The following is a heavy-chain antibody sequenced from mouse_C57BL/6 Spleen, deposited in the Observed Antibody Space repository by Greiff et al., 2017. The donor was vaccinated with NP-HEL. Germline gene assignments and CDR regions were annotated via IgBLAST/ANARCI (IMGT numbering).Heavy chain of an antibody. V-gene: IGHV1-64*01. CDR3: ARSPLLDGYLDY. D-gene: IGHD2-10*01. Sequence: QVQLQQPGAELVKPGASVKLSCKASGYTFTSYWMHWVKQRPGQGLEWIGMIHPNSGSTNYNEKFKSKATLTVDKSSSTAYMQLSSLTSEDSAVYYCARSPLLDGYLDYWGQGTTLTVSS. J-gene: IGHJ2*01. CDR2: IHPNSGST. CDR1: GYTFTSYW.